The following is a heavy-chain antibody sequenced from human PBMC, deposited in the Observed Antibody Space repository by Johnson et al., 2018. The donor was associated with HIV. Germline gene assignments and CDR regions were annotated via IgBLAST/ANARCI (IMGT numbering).Heavy chain of an antibody. V-gene: IGHV3-30*03. J-gene: IGHJ5*02. CDR2: ISYDGSKT. D-gene: IGHD5-12*01. CDR3: ASTIDIVPTGRSYDGFPSASFP. Sequence: QMLLVESGGGVVQPGRSMRLSCAASGLTFSSYGMHWVRQAPGKGLEWVAVISYDGSKTYYVDSVKGRSTISRDNSKNTLYLQMNSLRAEDTALYYCASTIDIVPTGRSYDGFPSASFPWAQ. CDR1: GLTFSSYG.